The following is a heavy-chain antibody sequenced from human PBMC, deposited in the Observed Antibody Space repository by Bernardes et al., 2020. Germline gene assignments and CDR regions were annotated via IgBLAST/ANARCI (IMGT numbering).Heavy chain of an antibody. CDR2: ISSNGGST. Sequence: GSLRLSCSASGFTFSSYAMHWVRQAPGKGLEYVSAISSNGGSTYYADSVKGRFTISRDNSKNTLYLQMSSLRAEDTAVYYCVKDGRIAAAGTYYFDYWGQGTLVTVSS. D-gene: IGHD6-13*01. CDR3: VKDGRIAAAGTYYFDY. CDR1: GFTFSSYA. V-gene: IGHV3-64D*06. J-gene: IGHJ4*02.